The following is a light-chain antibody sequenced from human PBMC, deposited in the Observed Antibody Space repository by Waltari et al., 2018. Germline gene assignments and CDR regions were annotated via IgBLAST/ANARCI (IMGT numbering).Light chain of an antibody. J-gene: IGKJ1*01. CDR1: QSLSSNY. V-gene: IGKV3-20*01. Sequence: EIVLTQSPGTLSLSPGERATLSCRASQSLSSNYLAWYQQKPGQAPRLLIYGASSRAIGIPDRFSGSGSGTDFTLTISRLEPEDFAVYYCQQYGSSRTFGQGTKVEIK. CDR3: QQYGSSRT. CDR2: GAS.